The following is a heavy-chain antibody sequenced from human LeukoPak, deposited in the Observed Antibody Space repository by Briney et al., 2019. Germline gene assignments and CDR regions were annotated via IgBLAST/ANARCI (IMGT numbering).Heavy chain of an antibody. CDR3: AKLGYDSSGLFDY. V-gene: IGHV3-9*01. J-gene: IGHJ4*02. Sequence: GGSLRLSCAASGFTFSSYAMHWVRQAPGKGLEWVSGISWNSGSIGYADSVKGRFTISRDNAKNSLYLQMNSLRAEDTALYYCAKLGYDSSGLFDYWGQGTLVTVSS. CDR1: GFTFSSYA. D-gene: IGHD3-22*01. CDR2: ISWNSGSI.